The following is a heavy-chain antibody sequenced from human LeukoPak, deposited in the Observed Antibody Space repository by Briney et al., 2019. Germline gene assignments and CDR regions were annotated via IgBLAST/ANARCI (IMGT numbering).Heavy chain of an antibody. CDR1: GGSISSYY. Sequence: SETLSLTCTVSGGSISSYYWSWIRQPPGKGLEWIGEINHSGSTNYNPSLKSRVTISVDTSKNQFSLKLSSVTAADTAVYYCARGCLEVTMIVVVITQVGYYFDYWGQGTLVTVSS. CDR3: ARGCLEVTMIVVVITQVGYYFDY. V-gene: IGHV4-34*01. CDR2: INHSGST. J-gene: IGHJ4*02. D-gene: IGHD3-22*01.